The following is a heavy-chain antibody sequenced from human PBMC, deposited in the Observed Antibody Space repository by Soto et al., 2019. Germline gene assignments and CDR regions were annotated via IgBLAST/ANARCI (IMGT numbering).Heavy chain of an antibody. Sequence: SETLSLTCAVYGGSFSGYYWSWIRQPPGKGLEWIGEINHSGSTNYDPSLKSRVTISVDTSKNQFSLKLSSVTAADTAVYYCARARTGIAARLTGRDYYYYYMDVWGRGTTVTVSS. CDR3: ARARTGIAARLTGRDYYYYYMDV. J-gene: IGHJ6*03. CDR2: INHSGST. V-gene: IGHV4-34*01. CDR1: GGSFSGYY. D-gene: IGHD6-6*01.